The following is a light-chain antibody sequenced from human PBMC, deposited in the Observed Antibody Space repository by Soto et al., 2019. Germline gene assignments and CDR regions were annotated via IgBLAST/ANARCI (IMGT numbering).Light chain of an antibody. Sequence: IQLTQSPASLSASVGDRVTFTCRASQDIAIYLAWYQQKPGEAPNLLIHTASTLHGGVPSRLSGSGSGTDFTLTITSLQAEDFATYYCQQTRAYPSTFGGGTKVEIK. CDR2: TAS. CDR1: QDIAIY. J-gene: IGKJ4*01. V-gene: IGKV1-9*01. CDR3: QQTRAYPST.